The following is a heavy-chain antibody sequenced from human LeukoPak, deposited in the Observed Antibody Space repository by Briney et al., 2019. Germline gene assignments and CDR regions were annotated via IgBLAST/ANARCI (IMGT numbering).Heavy chain of an antibody. CDR3: ATYYYGSGWDY. CDR2: ISSSGSTI. J-gene: IGHJ4*02. CDR1: GFPFSRHG. D-gene: IGHD3-10*01. V-gene: IGHV3-48*04. Sequence: GSLSLSCVASGFPFSRHGMNWVRQAPGKGLEWVSYISSSGSTIYYADSVKGRFTISRDNAKNSLYLQMNSLRAEDTAVYYCATYYYGSGWDYWGQGTLVTVSS.